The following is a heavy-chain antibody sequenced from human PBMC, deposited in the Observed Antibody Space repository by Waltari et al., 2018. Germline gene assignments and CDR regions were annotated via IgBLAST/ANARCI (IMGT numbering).Heavy chain of an antibody. CDR1: GFTFSSYG. CDR3: AKDDSSYLWS. D-gene: IGHD3-10*01. Sequence: QVQLVESGGGVVQPGGSLRLSCAASGFTFSSYGMHWVRQAPGKGLEGVAFIRYDGSNKYYADSVKGRFTISRDNSKNTLYLQMNSLRAEDTAVYYCAKDDSSYLWSWGQGTLVTVSS. J-gene: IGHJ5*02. CDR2: IRYDGSNK. V-gene: IGHV3-30*02.